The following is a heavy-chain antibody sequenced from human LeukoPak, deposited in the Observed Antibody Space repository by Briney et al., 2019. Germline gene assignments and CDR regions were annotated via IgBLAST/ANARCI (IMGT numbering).Heavy chain of an antibody. CDR2: LYTGGSS. J-gene: IGHJ1*01. CDR1: GASISSDNW. V-gene: IGHV3-66*01. D-gene: IGHD3-16*01. CDR3: ALHVDTNAYSKIAQIYFQQ. Sequence: ETLSLTCALSGASISSDNWWSWVRQAPGEGLEWVSVLYTGGSSYYADSVKGRFTISRDRSSNTLFLQMKNLRAEDTAIYYCALHVDTNAYSKIAQIYFQQWGQGTRVTVSS.